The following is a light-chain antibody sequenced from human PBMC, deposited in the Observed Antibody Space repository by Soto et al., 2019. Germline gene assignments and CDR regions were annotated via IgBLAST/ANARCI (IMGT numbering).Light chain of an antibody. CDR2: AAS. CDR1: QRISTY. J-gene: IGKJ1*01. V-gene: IGKV1-39*01. CDR3: QQSYSTLRT. Sequence: DVQMSQSPSSLSASVGDRVTITCRASQRISTYLHWFQQKPGKAPKLLIYAASNLQSGVPSRFSGSGSGTDFALTISSLQPEDFATYYCQQSYSTLRTFGQGTNLEIK.